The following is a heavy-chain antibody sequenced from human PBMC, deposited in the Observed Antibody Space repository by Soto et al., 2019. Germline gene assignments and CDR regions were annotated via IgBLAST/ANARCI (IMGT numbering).Heavy chain of an antibody. Sequence: PSETLSLTCTVSGGSISSYYWSWIRQPPGKGLEWIGYMYNTGSTVYNPSIKSRVAISVDTSKNQFFLKLNAVTAADTAVYYCARDLWGYCGTDCYPLDVWGQGTTVTVSS. V-gene: IGHV4-59*01. D-gene: IGHD2-21*02. J-gene: IGHJ6*02. CDR2: MYNTGST. CDR3: ARDLWGYCGTDCYPLDV. CDR1: GGSISSYY.